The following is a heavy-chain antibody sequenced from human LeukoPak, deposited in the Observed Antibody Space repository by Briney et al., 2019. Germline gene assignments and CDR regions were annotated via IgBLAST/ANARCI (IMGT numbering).Heavy chain of an antibody. CDR3: ARSKAMVRGVNRGNWFDP. V-gene: IGHV1-8*01. J-gene: IGHJ5*02. CDR2: MNPNSGNT. D-gene: IGHD3-10*01. CDR1: GYTFTSYD. Sequence: GAPVKVSCKASGYTFTSYDINWVRQATGQGLEWMGWMNPNSGNTGYAQKFQGRVTMTRNTSISTAYMELSSLRSEDTAVYYCARSKAMVRGVNRGNWFDPWGQGTLVTVSS.